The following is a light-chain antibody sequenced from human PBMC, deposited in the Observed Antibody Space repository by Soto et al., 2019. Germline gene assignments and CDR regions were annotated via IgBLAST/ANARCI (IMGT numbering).Light chain of an antibody. CDR2: GAS. CDR3: QQRSNWPPIT. V-gene: IGKV3D-20*02. CDR1: QSVSNNY. Sequence: EIVLTQSPGTLSLSPGERATLSCRASQSVSNNYLAWYQQKPGQAPRLLIYGASNRATGIPDRLSGGGSGTDFTLTISSLEPEDFAVYYCQQRSNWPPITFGQGTRLEIK. J-gene: IGKJ5*01.